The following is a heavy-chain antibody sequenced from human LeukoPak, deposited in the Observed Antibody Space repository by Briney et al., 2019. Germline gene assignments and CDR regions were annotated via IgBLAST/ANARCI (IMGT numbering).Heavy chain of an antibody. CDR3: AKVKIEAAGRGFDV. J-gene: IGHJ4*02. Sequence: ASVKVSCKASGYTFTGYYIHWVRQAPGQGLEWMGWISPYSGDTNYAQKFQGRVTVTRDTSISTVYMELSGLRADDTAVFYCAKVKIEAAGRGFDVWGQGTLVTVSS. V-gene: IGHV1-2*02. CDR2: ISPYSGDT. CDR1: GYTFTGYY. D-gene: IGHD6-13*01.